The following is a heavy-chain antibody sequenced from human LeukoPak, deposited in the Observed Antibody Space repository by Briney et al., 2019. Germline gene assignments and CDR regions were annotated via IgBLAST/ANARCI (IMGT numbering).Heavy chain of an antibody. CDR2: IYHSGST. CDR1: GYSISSGYY. V-gene: IGHV4-38-2*02. CDR3: ARLFRYYYGSGAPRGYFDY. D-gene: IGHD3-10*01. J-gene: IGHJ4*02. Sequence: SETLSLTCTVSGYSISSGYYWGWIRQPPGKGLEWIGSIYHSGSTYYNPSPKSRVTISVDTSKNQFSLKLSSVTAADTAVYFCARLFRYYYGSGAPRGYFDYWGQGTLVTVSS.